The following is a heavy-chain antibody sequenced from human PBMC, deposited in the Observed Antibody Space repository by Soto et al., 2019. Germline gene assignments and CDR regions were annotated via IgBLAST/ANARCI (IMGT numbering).Heavy chain of an antibody. Sequence: EVQLEESEGDLVQPGGSLRLSCAASGFSVNANYMTWVRQAPGKGLEWVSIIYNSGSTFYADSVKGRFTISRLTSKNTLFLQMNNLRPEDTAVYYCARGGYSSGWYHGAFDVWGQGTMVTVSS. CDR2: IYNSGST. J-gene: IGHJ3*01. CDR3: ARGGYSSGWYHGAFDV. D-gene: IGHD6-19*01. V-gene: IGHV3-53*04. CDR1: GFSVNANY.